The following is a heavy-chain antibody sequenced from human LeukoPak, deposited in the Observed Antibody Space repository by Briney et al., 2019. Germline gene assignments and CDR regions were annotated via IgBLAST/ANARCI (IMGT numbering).Heavy chain of an antibody. Sequence: SETLSLTCTVSGGSISSYYWSWIRQPPGKGLEWIGYIYYSGSTNYNPSLKSRVTISVGTSKNQFSLKLSSVTAADTAVYYCARAYYDSSGYYYWSFDYWGQGTLVTVSS. V-gene: IGHV4-59*01. J-gene: IGHJ4*02. CDR2: IYYSGST. CDR3: ARAYYDSSGYYYWSFDY. D-gene: IGHD3-22*01. CDR1: GGSISSYY.